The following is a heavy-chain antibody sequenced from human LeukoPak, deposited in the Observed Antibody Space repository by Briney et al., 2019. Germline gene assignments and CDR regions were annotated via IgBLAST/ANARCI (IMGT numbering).Heavy chain of an antibody. D-gene: IGHD3-9*01. CDR1: GSTFSSYA. Sequence: GGSLRLSCAASGSTFSSYAMHWVRQAPGKGLEWVAVISYDGSNKYYADSVKGRFTISRDNSKNTLYLQMNSLRAEDTAVYYCARGLDDILTGHTFFDYWGQGTLVTVSS. CDR2: ISYDGSNK. V-gene: IGHV3-30*04. CDR3: ARGLDDILTGHTFFDY. J-gene: IGHJ4*02.